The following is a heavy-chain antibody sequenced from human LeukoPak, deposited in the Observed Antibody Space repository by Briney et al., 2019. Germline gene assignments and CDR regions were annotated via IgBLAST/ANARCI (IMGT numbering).Heavy chain of an antibody. Sequence: GASVKVSCKASGYTFTSYGISWVRQAPGQGLEWMGWISAYNGNTNYAQKLQGRVTMTTDTSTSTAYMELRSLRSDDTAVYYCARGAMVRTPTPYYFDYWGQGTLVTVSS. CDR2: ISAYNGNT. D-gene: IGHD3-10*01. CDR3: ARGAMVRTPTPYYFDY. V-gene: IGHV1-18*01. J-gene: IGHJ4*02. CDR1: GYTFTSYG.